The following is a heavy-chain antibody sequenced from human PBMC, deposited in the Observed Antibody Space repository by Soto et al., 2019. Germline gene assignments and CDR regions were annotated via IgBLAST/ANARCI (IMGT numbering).Heavy chain of an antibody. CDR2: IWHDGGNK. V-gene: IGHV3-33*01. D-gene: IGHD3-16*01. Sequence: GGSLRLSCAASGFTFSSYGMHWVRQAPGKGLEWVAFIWHDGGNKFYAESVKGRFTISRDNSKNTLYLQMTSLSAEDTAMYYCARDGDVNTGFGKDYWGQGALVTVSS. CDR3: ARDGDVNTGFGKDY. J-gene: IGHJ4*02. CDR1: GFTFSSYG.